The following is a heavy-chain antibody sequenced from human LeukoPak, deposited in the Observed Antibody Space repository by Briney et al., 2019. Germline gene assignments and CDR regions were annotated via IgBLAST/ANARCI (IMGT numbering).Heavy chain of an antibody. V-gene: IGHV3-23*01. Sequence: PGGSLRLSCAASGFTFSSYAMSWVRQAPGKGLEWVSGISGSGGSTYYADSVKGRFTISGDNSRNTLYPQMNSPRAEDTAVYYCAILPGYSSGWYEVNYWGQGTLVTVSS. CDR3: AILPGYSSGWYEVNY. CDR2: ISGSGGST. J-gene: IGHJ4*02. CDR1: GFTFSSYA. D-gene: IGHD6-13*01.